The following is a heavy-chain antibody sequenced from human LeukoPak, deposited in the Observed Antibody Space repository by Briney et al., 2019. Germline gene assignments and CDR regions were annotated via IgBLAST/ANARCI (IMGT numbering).Heavy chain of an antibody. J-gene: IGHJ3*02. CDR2: IWYDGSNK. V-gene: IGHV3-33*01. Sequence: SGGSLRLSYSASGLTFSSCGMHWVRPPPRKGLQWVAGIWYDGSNKYYADSVKGRFTISRDNSKNTLYLQMNSVRAEDTAVYYCARGVGIVGVHDAFDIWGQGTMVTVSS. CDR1: GLTFSSCG. CDR3: ARGVGIVGVHDAFDI. D-gene: IGHD1-26*01.